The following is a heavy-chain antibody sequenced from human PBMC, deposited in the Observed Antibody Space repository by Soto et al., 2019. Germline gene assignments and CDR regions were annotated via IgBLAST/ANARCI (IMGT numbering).Heavy chain of an antibody. CDR2: MFTGGLT. CDR1: GFSVTVNY. V-gene: IGHV3-53*02. Sequence: QVVETGGDLIQPGGSLRLSCTASGFSVTVNYISWVRQTPGQPLEWVAGMFTGGLTLYAGSVRGRFTIYRDVSKNTLELERTSLRVEDTATYYWHGYGVWGRGTPV. J-gene: IGHJ4*02. D-gene: IGHD3-3*01. CDR3: HGYGV.